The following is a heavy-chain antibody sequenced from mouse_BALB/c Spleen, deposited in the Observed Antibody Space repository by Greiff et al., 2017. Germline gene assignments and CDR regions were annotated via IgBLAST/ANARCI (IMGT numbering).Heavy chain of an antibody. CDR1: GFTFSSYG. CDR2: ISSGGSYT. J-gene: IGHJ1*01. Sequence: EVKLVESGGDLVKPGGSLKLSCAASGFTFSSYGMSWVRQTPDKRLEWVATISSGGSYTYYPDSVTGRFTISRDNAKNTLYLQMSSLKSEDTAMYYCARHYGSPFYWYFDVWGAGTTVTVSS. V-gene: IGHV5-6*02. CDR3: ARHYGSPFYWYFDV. D-gene: IGHD1-1*01.